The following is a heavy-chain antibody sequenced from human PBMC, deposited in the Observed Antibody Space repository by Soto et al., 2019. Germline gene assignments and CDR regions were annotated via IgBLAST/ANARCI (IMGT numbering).Heavy chain of an antibody. Sequence: ASVKVSCKASGYTFTGYYMHWVRQAPGQGLEWMGWINPNSGGTNYAQKFQGWVTMTRDTSISTAYMELSRLRSDDTAVYYCARANPAITIFGVVKASDAFDIWGQGTMVTVSS. V-gene: IGHV1-2*04. D-gene: IGHD3-3*01. J-gene: IGHJ3*02. CDR3: ARANPAITIFGVVKASDAFDI. CDR1: GYTFTGYY. CDR2: INPNSGGT.